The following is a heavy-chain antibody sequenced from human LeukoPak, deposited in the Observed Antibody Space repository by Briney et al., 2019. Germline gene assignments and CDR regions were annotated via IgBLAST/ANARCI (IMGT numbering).Heavy chain of an antibody. Sequence: PGGSLRLSCAASGFTFSSYEMNWVRQAPGKGLEWVSYISSSGSTIYYADSVKGRFTISRDNAKNSLYLQMRSLRAETTAVYYCAREGVVVPMDVWGKGTTVTASS. J-gene: IGHJ6*04. CDR3: AREGVVVPMDV. CDR2: ISSSGSTI. D-gene: IGHD2-2*01. V-gene: IGHV3-48*03. CDR1: GFTFSSYE.